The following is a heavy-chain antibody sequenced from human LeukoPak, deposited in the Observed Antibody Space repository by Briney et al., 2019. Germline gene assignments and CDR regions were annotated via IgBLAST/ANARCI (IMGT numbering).Heavy chain of an antibody. D-gene: IGHD3-16*01. J-gene: IGHJ4*02. CDR1: GYSFTTFW. Sequence: GESLKISCKGSGYSFTTFWIGWVRQMPGKGLEWMGIIYPGDSDTRYSPSFQGQVTISADKSIGTAYLQWSSLEASDTGIYYCARRGPSSEYFDHWGQGTLVTVSS. CDR3: ARRGPSSEYFDH. CDR2: IYPGDSDT. V-gene: IGHV5-51*01.